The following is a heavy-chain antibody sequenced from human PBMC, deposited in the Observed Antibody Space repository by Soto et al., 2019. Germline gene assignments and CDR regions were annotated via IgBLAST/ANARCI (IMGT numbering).Heavy chain of an antibody. J-gene: IGHJ4*02. CDR2: IWYDGNNE. Sequence: PGGSLRLSCVASGFTFSTNGMHWVRQAPGKGLEWVALIWYDGNNEYYADSVKGRFTISRDNSKNTLYLQMNSLRDEDTAVYYCARADNGYTYGAQYYFDSWGQGTLVTVSS. CDR1: GFTFSTNG. V-gene: IGHV3-33*01. D-gene: IGHD5-18*01. CDR3: ARADNGYTYGAQYYFDS.